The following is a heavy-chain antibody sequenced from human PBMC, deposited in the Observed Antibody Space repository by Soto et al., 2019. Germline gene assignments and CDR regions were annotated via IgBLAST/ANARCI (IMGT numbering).Heavy chain of an antibody. CDR1: GFTFSNYA. V-gene: IGHV3-23*01. J-gene: IGHJ1*01. CDR2: ISGSGRDT. CDR3: AKERLEEVGRFLEF. Sequence: GGSLRLSCEASGFTFSNYAMSWVRQAPGKGLEWVSGISGSGRDTYYADSVKGRLTISRDNAKNTLFLQMNSLRAEDAASYYFAKERLEEVGRFLEFWGHGSWSPSPQ. D-gene: IGHD3-3*01.